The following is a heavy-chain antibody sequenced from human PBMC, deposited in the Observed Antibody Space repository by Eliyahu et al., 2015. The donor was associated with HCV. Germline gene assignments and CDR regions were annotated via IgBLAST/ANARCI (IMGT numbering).Heavy chain of an antibody. V-gene: IGHV3-9*01. CDR2: ISWNSGSI. D-gene: IGHD3-22*01. CDR3: AKDIGGSGITMILHDAFDI. J-gene: IGHJ3*02. Sequence: GISWNSGSIGYADSVKGRFTISRDNAKNSLYLQMNSLRAEDTALYYCAKDIGGSGITMILHDAFDIWGQGTMVTVSS.